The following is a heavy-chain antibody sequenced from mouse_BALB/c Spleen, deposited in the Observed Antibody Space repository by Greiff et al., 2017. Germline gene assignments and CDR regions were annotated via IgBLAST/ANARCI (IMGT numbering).Heavy chain of an antibody. CDR3: ARGARSIYAMDY. V-gene: IGHV2-9*02. D-gene: IGHD3-1*01. J-gene: IGHJ4*01. CDR2: IWAGGST. Sequence: VMLVESGPGLVAPSQSLSITCTVSGFSLTSYGVHWVRQPPGKGLEWLGVIWAGGSTNYNSALMSRLSISKDNSKSQVFLKMNSLQTDDTAMYYCARGARSIYAMDYWGQGTSVTVSS. CDR1: GFSLTSYG.